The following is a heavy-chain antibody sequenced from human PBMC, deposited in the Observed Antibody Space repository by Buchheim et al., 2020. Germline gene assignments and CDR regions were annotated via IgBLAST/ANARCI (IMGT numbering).Heavy chain of an antibody. D-gene: IGHD3-22*01. J-gene: IGHJ4*02. V-gene: IGHV4-4*02. CDR1: GDSIISTNW. Sequence: QVQLQESGPGLVKPSGTLSLTCAVSGDSIISTNWWNWVRQPPGKGLEWIGEIYHSVTTYYNPSLRSRVTISVDTSKNQFSLILNSVTAADTAVYYCARGELGSSGYYFDSWGQGTL. CDR3: ARGELGSSGYYFDS. CDR2: IYHSVTT.